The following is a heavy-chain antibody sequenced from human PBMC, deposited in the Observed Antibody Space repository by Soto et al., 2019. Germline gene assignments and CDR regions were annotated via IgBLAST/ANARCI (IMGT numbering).Heavy chain of an antibody. CDR3: AQQLVRKYYYYGMDV. CDR2: ISYDGSNK. D-gene: IGHD6-13*01. V-gene: IGHV3-30*03. Sequence: GGSLRLSCAASGFTFSSYGMHWVRQAPGKGLEWVAVISYDGSNKYYADSVKGRFTISRDNSKNTLYLQMNSLRAEDKAVYYCAQQLVRKYYYYGMDVWGQGTTVTVSS. CDR1: GFTFSSYG. J-gene: IGHJ6*02.